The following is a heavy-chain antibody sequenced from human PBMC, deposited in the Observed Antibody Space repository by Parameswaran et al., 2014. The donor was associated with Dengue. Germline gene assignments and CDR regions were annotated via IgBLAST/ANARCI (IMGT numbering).Heavy chain of an antibody. J-gene: IGHJ6*02. CDR1: GFTFNNYA. D-gene: IGHD1-26*01. V-gene: IGHV3-23*01. CDR2: ISGAGRAT. CDR3: AKSYYPNYYYAMDV. Sequence: GESLKISCEGSGFTFNNYAMSWVRQAPGKGLEWVSSISGAGRATYYADSVKDRFTISRDNSKNTLYLQMFSLRAEDSALYYCAKSYYPNYYYAMDVWGQGTTVTVSS.